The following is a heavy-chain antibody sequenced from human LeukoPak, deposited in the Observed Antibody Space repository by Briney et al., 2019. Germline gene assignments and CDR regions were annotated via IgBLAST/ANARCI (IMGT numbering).Heavy chain of an antibody. CDR2: IYPGDSDI. V-gene: IGHV5-51*01. J-gene: IGHJ4*02. CDR1: GYSFISYW. CDR3: ATRYYYDSSGYYPGYFDY. D-gene: IGHD3-22*01. Sequence: GESLKISCQGSGYSFISYWIAWVRQMPGKGLEWMGIIYPGDSDIRYSPSFQGQVTISVDKSISTAYLQWSSLKASDTAMYYCATRYYYDSSGYYPGYFDYWGQGTLVTVSS.